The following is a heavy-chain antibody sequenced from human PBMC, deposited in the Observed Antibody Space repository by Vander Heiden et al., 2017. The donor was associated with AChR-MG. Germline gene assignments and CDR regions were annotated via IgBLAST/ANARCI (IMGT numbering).Heavy chain of an antibody. CDR1: GGPISGGGYS. CDR2: IDHSVST. V-gene: IGHV4-30-2*01. D-gene: IGHD6-13*01. Sequence: LQLRESGSGLVKPSQTVSLTSAVSGGPISGGGYSWGWTRQRAGKGLEWSGDIDHSVSTYYNPTFKSRVTISVYRSNNQFSLKLGAVTAADTAVYYCARCRSSSFKQGRYFDYWGQGTLVTVSS. CDR3: ARCRSSSFKQGRYFDY. J-gene: IGHJ4*02.